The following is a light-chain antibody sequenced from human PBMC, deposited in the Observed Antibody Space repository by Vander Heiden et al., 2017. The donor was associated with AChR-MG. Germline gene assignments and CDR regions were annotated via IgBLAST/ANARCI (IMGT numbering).Light chain of an antibody. J-gene: IGKJ2*01. CDR3: LVEKDWPAYT. Sequence: VAVTQFPLSLPVTLGQPASISCGSAQSLVHSDGYTYLNWFQQRPGQSPRRLIYLVSNRDSGVPDRFSGSGSGTNFTLRISRVEAEDAAIYYCLVEKDWPAYTFGQGTKLEIK. V-gene: IGKV2-30*02. CDR1: QSLVHSDGYTY. CDR2: LVS.